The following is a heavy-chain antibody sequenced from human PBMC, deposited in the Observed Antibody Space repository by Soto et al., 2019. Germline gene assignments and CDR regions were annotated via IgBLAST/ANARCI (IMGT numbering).Heavy chain of an antibody. CDR3: ARDGSSGCYYDYYYMDV. D-gene: IGHD6-19*01. CDR2: ISAYNGNT. V-gene: IGHV1-18*01. CDR1: GYTFTSYG. Sequence: QVQLVQSGAEVKKPGASVKVSCKASGYTFTSYGISWVRPAPGQGLEWMGWISAYNGNTNYAQKLQGRVTMTTDTSTSTGYRELRSLRAYDTAVYYCARDGSSGCYYDYYYMDVCGKGSTVTVSS. J-gene: IGHJ6*03.